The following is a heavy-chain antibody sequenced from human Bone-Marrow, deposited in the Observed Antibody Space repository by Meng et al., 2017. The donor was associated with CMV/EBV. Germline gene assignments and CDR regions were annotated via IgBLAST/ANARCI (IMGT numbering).Heavy chain of an antibody. D-gene: IGHD3-3*01. Sequence: SETLSLTCTVSGGSISSSSYYWGWIRQPPGKGLEWIGSIYYSGSTYYNPSLKSRVTISVDTSKNQFSLKLSSVTAADTAVYYCARGTRILEWLLPTSEWGDWFDPWGQGTLVTVSS. CDR3: ARGTRILEWLLPTSEWGDWFDP. CDR2: IYYSGST. J-gene: IGHJ5*02. V-gene: IGHV4-39*07. CDR1: GGSISSSSYY.